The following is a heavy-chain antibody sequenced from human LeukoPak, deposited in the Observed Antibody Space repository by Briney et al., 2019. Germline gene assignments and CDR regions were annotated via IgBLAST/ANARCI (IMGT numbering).Heavy chain of an antibody. CDR1: GYTFTSYG. J-gene: IGHJ4*02. D-gene: IGHD6-13*01. CDR2: ISAYNGNT. CDR3: ARGTYSSSWSASELDY. Sequence: ASVKVSCKASGYTFTSYGISWVRQAPGQGLEWMGWISAYNGNTNYAQKLQGRVTMTTDTSTSTVYMELSSLRSEDTAVYYCARGTYSSSWSASELDYWGQGTLVTVSS. V-gene: IGHV1-18*01.